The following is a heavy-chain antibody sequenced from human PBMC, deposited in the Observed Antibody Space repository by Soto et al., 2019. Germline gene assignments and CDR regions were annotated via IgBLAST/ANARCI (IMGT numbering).Heavy chain of an antibody. Sequence: QVQLVQSGGEVKRPGASVKVSCKTSGYTFSNYGITWVRQAPGQPLEWLGWISLYSDGTNYAQKFQGRVSMTTDTSTTTADMELWRLRYDDTAVYYCARVVPGAEAWFGPWGQGNLVTFSS. CDR2: ISLYSDGT. D-gene: IGHD1-26*01. J-gene: IGHJ5*02. CDR1: GYTFSNYG. V-gene: IGHV1-18*01. CDR3: ARVVPGAEAWFGP.